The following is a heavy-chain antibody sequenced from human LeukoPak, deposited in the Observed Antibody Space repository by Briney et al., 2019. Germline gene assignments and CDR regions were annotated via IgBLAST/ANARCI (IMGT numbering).Heavy chain of an antibody. J-gene: IGHJ6*02. CDR1: GFTFSSFE. V-gene: IGHV3-48*03. CDR2: ISSSGSSI. D-gene: IGHD3-22*01. CDR3: ARDLVSYDSSGYYPGGMDV. Sequence: GGSLRLSCAVSGFTFSSFEMNWVRQAPGKGLEWVSYISSSGSSIYYADSVKGRFTISRDNAKNSLYLQMNSLGAGDTAVYYCARDLVSYDSSGYYPGGMDVWGQGTTVTVSS.